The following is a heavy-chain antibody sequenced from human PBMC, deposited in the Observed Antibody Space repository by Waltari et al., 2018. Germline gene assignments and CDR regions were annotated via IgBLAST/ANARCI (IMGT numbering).Heavy chain of an antibody. CDR2: INHSGST. V-gene: IGHV4-34*01. CDR1: GGSFSGYY. J-gene: IGHJ5*02. D-gene: IGHD6-13*01. Sequence: QVQLQQWGAGLLKPSETLSLPCAVYGGSFSGYYWSWTRQPHGKGLEWIGEINHSGSTNYNPSLKSRVTISVDTSKNQFSLKLSSVTAADTAVYYCARSKKAGYSSSWSWFDPWGQGTLVTVSS. CDR3: ARSKKAGYSSSWSWFDP.